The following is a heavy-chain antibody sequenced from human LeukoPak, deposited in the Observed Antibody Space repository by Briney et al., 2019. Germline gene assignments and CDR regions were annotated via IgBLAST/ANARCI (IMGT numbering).Heavy chain of an antibody. CDR2: VDPEDGET. J-gene: IGHJ5*02. CDR1: GYTFTDYY. Sequence: ASVKISCKVSGYTFTDYYMHWVQQAPGKGLEWMGLVDPEDGETIYAEKFQGRVTITADTSTDTAYMELSSLRSEATAVYYCATSSPGDLDWFDPWGQGTLVTVSS. V-gene: IGHV1-69-2*01. D-gene: IGHD7-27*01. CDR3: ATSSPGDLDWFDP.